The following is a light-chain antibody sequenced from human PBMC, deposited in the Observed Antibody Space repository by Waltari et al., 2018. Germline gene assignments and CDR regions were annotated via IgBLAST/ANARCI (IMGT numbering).Light chain of an antibody. Sequence: DIQLTQSPSFLSASVGDRVTITFRASQGISSYLDWYQQKPGKAPKLLIYAASTLQSGVPSRFSGSGSGTEFTLTISSLQPEDFATYDCQHLNSYPITFGQGTRLEIK. CDR1: QGISSY. J-gene: IGKJ5*01. CDR2: AAS. V-gene: IGKV1-9*01. CDR3: QHLNSYPIT.